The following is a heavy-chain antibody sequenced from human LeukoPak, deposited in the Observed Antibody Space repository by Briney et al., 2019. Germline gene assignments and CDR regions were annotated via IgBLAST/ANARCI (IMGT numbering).Heavy chain of an antibody. V-gene: IGHV4-59*01. Sequence: SETLSLTCTVSGGSISSYYWSWIRQPPGKGLEWIGYIFYSGSTNYNPSLKSRVTISVDTSKNQFSLKLSSVTAADTAVYYCARDRYYYGSGRPPYYYGMDVWGQGTTVTVSS. CDR2: IFYSGST. CDR3: ARDRYYYGSGRPPYYYGMDV. D-gene: IGHD3-10*01. J-gene: IGHJ6*02. CDR1: GGSISSYY.